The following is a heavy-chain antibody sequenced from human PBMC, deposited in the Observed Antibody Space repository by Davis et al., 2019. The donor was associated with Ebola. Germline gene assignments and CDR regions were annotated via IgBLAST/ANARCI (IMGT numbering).Heavy chain of an antibody. Sequence: SETLSLTCTVSGGPISSYYWSWIRQPPGKGLEWIGYSYYSGSTNYNPSLKSRVTISVDTSKNQFSLKLSSVTAADTAVYYCAGGGYGTSCDYWGQGTLVTVSS. V-gene: IGHV4-59*08. CDR1: GGPISSYY. J-gene: IGHJ4*02. D-gene: IGHD5-12*01. CDR3: AGGGYGTSCDY. CDR2: SYYSGST.